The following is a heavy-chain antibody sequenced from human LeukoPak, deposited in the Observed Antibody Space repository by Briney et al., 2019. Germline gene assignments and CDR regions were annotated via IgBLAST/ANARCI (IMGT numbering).Heavy chain of an antibody. J-gene: IGHJ4*02. CDR1: GGSFSGYY. D-gene: IGHD2-15*01. CDR2: INHSGST. Sequence: SETLSLTCAVYGGSFSGYYWSWIRQPPGKGLEWIGEINHSGSTNYNPSLKSRVTISVDTSKSQFSLKLSSVTAADTAVYYCARVPWGGSSRYVYFDYWGQGTLVTVSS. CDR3: ARVPWGGSSRYVYFDY. V-gene: IGHV4-34*01.